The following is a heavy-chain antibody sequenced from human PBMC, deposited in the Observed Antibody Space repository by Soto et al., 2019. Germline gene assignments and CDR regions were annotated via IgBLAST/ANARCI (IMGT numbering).Heavy chain of an antibody. CDR2: ISGSGGST. CDR3: AKDSIKYQLPLFYFYYY. Sequence: EVQLLESGGGLVQPGGSLRLSCAASGFTFSSYAMSWVRQAPGKGLEWVSAISGSGGSTYYADSVKGRFTISRDNSTNALYQQMLSLRAEDTAVYYWAKDSIKYQLPLFYFYYYWGQGTPVTVSS. V-gene: IGHV3-23*01. CDR1: GFTFSSYA. D-gene: IGHD2-2*01. J-gene: IGHJ4*02.